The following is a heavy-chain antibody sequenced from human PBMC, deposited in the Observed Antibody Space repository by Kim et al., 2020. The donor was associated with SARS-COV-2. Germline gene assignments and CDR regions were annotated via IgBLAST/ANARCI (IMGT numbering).Heavy chain of an antibody. Sequence: GGSLRLSCAASGFTFSDYSMNWVRQAPGKGLEWISYIRISDGAIFYADSVRGRFTISTDNAKNSLYLHMNSLRAEDTAVYYCARDLGYSFDYWGQGSLVTVSS. CDR3: ARDLGYSFDY. V-gene: IGHV3-48*04. CDR1: GFTFSDYS. CDR2: IRISDGAI. J-gene: IGHJ4*02. D-gene: IGHD2-21*01.